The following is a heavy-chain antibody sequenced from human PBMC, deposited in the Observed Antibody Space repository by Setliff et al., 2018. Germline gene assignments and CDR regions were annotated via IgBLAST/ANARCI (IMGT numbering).Heavy chain of an antibody. J-gene: IGHJ6*03. Sequence: SVKVSCKASGGTFAITWVRQAPGQGLEWMGGTIPTLPLPNYAVKFQGRITITADKSTSTAYMELSSLRSDDTAVYYCARNEITGTTRKYYYYMDVWGQGTTVTSP. CDR3: ARNEITGTTRKYYYYMDV. V-gene: IGHV1-69*10. CDR1: GGTFA. CDR2: TIPTLPLP. D-gene: IGHD1-7*01.